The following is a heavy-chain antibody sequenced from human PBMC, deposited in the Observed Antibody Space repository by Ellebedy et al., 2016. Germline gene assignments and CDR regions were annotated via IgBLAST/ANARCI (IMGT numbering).Heavy chain of an antibody. J-gene: IGHJ6*02. CDR3: ARSGSSGWYLVYYYYYGMDV. D-gene: IGHD6-19*01. CDR1: GFTFSSYA. Sequence: GESLKISXAASGFTFSSYAMHWVRQAPGKGLEWVAVISYDGSNKYYADSVKGRFTISRDNSKNTLYLQMNSLRAEDTAVYYCARSGSSGWYLVYYYYYGMDVWGQGTTVTVSS. V-gene: IGHV3-30-3*01. CDR2: ISYDGSNK.